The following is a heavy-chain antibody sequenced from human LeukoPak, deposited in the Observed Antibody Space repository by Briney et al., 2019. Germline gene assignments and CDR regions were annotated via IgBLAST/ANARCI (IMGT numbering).Heavy chain of an antibody. J-gene: IGHJ6*02. D-gene: IGHD3-3*01. V-gene: IGHV4-31*03. CDR1: GGSISSGGYY. CDR3: ARNAADYDFWSGYTYGMDV. Sequence: SETLSLTCTVSGGSISSGGYYWSWIRQHPGKGLEWIGYIYCSGSTYYNPSLKSRVTISVDTSKNQFSLKLSSVTAADTAVYYCARNAADYDFWSGYTYGMDVWGQGTTVIVSS. CDR2: IYCSGST.